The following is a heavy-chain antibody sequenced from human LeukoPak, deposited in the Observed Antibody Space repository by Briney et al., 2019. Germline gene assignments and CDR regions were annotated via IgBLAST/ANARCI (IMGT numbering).Heavy chain of an antibody. CDR2: INTDGSST. D-gene: IGHD3-10*01. CDR1: GFTLSSYW. V-gene: IGHV3-74*01. J-gene: IGHJ2*01. CDR3: AKDRGDIVVIPWYFDL. Sequence: PGGSLRLSCSASGFTLSSYWMHWVRQAPGKGLVWVSRINTDGSSTNYADSVKGRFTVSRDNAKNTLYLQMNSLRADDTAVYYCAKDRGDIVVIPWYFDLWGRGTRVTVSS.